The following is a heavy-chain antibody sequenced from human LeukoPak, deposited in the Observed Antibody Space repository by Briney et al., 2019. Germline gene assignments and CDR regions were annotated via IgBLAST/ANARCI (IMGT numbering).Heavy chain of an antibody. CDR3: ARIPGYGRYYYYMDV. V-gene: IGHV4-38-2*01. J-gene: IGHJ6*03. D-gene: IGHD5-18*01. Sequence: SETLSLTCAVSGYSISSGYYWGWIRQPPGKGLEWIGSIYYSGSTYYNPSLKSRVTISVDTSKNQFSLKLSSVTAADTAVYYCARIPGYGRYYYYMDVWGKGTTVTVSS. CDR1: GYSISSGYY. CDR2: IYYSGST.